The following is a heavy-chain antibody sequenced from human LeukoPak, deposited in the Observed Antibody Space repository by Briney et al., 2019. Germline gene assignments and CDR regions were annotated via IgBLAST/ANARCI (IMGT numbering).Heavy chain of an antibody. J-gene: IGHJ4*02. Sequence: GGSLRLSCAASGFTFSSYGMHWVRQAPGKGLEWVAVISYDGSNKYYADSVKGRFTISRDNSKNTLYLQMNSLRAEDTAVYYCAKDDVAIVVAPAAAFDYWGQGTLVTVSS. CDR2: ISYDGSNK. CDR1: GFTFSSYG. D-gene: IGHD2-2*01. CDR3: AKDDVAIVVAPAAAFDY. V-gene: IGHV3-30*18.